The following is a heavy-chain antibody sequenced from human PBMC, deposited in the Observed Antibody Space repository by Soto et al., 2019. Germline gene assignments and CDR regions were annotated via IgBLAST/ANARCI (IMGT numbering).Heavy chain of an antibody. V-gene: IGHV3-23*01. Sequence: PGVSLRLSCAASGFTFSSYAMGWVRQAPGKGLEWVSAISGSGGSTYYADSVKGRFTISRDNSKNTLYLQMNSLRAEDTAVYYCAKGRKYSSSWSNNWFDPWGQGTLVTVSS. CDR2: ISGSGGST. J-gene: IGHJ5*02. CDR1: GFTFSSYA. D-gene: IGHD6-13*01. CDR3: AKGRKYSSSWSNNWFDP.